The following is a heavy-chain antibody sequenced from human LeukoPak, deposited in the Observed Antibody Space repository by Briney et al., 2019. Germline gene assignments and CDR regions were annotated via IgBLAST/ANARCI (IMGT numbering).Heavy chain of an antibody. D-gene: IGHD3-9*01. V-gene: IGHV4-38-2*01. CDR2: IYYSGST. Sequence: GSLRLSCAASGFTFSDYYMSWIRQPPGKGLEWIGSIYYSGSTYYNPSLKSRVTISVDTSKNQFSLKLSSVTAADTAVYYCARVHTIRYFDWLSLDYWGQGTLVTVSS. J-gene: IGHJ4*02. CDR1: GFTFSDYY. CDR3: ARVHTIRYFDWLSLDY.